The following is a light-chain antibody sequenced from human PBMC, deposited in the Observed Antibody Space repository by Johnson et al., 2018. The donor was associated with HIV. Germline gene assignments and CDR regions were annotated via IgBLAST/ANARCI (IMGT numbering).Light chain of an antibody. CDR2: END. J-gene: IGLJ1*01. Sequence: QSVLTQPPSVSAAPGQKVTISCSGSSSNIGSNYVSWYQQFPGTAPKLLIYENDKRPSGIPDLFSGSKSGTSAALGITGLQTGDEADYYGGTWQSSLNGYVFRSVTKVTVL. CDR3: GTWQSSLNGYV. V-gene: IGLV1-51*02. CDR1: SSNIGSNY.